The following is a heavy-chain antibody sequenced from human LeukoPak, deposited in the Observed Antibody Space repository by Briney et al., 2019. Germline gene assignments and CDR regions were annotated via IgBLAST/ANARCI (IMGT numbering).Heavy chain of an antibody. J-gene: IGHJ4*02. CDR1: GGSISSSNW. Sequence: PSGTLSLTCAVSGGSISSSNWWSWVRQPPGKGLEWIGEIYHSGSTYYNPSLKSRVTISVDRSKNQFSLKLSSVTAADMAVYYCARGRGYSYGYALDYWGQGTLVTVSS. D-gene: IGHD5-18*01. V-gene: IGHV4-4*02. CDR2: IYHSGST. CDR3: ARGRGYSYGYALDY.